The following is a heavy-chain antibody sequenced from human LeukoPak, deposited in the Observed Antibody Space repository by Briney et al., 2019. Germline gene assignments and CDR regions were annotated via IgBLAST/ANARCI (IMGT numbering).Heavy chain of an antibody. CDR2: IKEDESQK. J-gene: IGHJ4*02. CDR1: GFTFSRYW. CDR3: ARFEAVAGHWLVDY. D-gene: IGHD6-19*01. Sequence: GGSLRLSCVASGFTFSRYWMTWVRQAPGKGLEWVANIKEDESQKYYVESVKGRFTISRDNAKNSLYLQMNSLRAEDTAVYYCARFEAVAGHWLVDYWGQGTLVTVSS. V-gene: IGHV3-7*01.